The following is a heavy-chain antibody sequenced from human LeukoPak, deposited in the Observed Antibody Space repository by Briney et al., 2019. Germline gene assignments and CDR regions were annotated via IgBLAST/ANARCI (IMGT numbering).Heavy chain of an antibody. V-gene: IGHV3-21*01. CDR2: IDSSSSYI. CDR1: GFTFNNYN. J-gene: IGHJ1*01. CDR3: ARDPPSFQH. Sequence: PGGSLRLSCAASGFTFNNYNMNWVRQAPGKGLEWVSSIDSSSSYIYYADSVKGRFTISRDNAKNSLYLQKNSLRAEDTAVYYCARDPPSFQHWGQGTLVTVSS.